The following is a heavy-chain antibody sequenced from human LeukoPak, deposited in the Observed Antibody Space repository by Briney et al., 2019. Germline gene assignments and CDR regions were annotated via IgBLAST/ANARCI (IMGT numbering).Heavy chain of an antibody. CDR3: ARATLLGTAMGDYYFDY. V-gene: IGHV1-46*01. Sequence: ASVKVSCKASGYTFPSYFMHWVRQAPGQGLEWMGIINPTGGSTTYAQKFQGRVTMTRDTSTSTVYMELSSLRSDDTAVYYCARATLLGTAMGDYYFDYWGQGTLVTVSS. CDR2: INPTGGST. CDR1: GYTFPSYF. J-gene: IGHJ4*02. D-gene: IGHD5-18*01.